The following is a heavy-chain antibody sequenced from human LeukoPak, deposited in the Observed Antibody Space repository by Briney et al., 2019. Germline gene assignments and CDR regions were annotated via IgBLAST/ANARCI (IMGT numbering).Heavy chain of an antibody. D-gene: IGHD6-13*01. CDR1: GGSISSASYY. J-gene: IGHJ4*02. CDR3: ARVLRGYNYFDY. V-gene: IGHV4-61*02. Sequence: SETLSLTCTVSGGSISSASYYWSWIRQPAGKGLEWIGRIYTSGSTNYNPSLKSRVTLSVDTSKNQFSLKLSSVTAADTAVYFCARVLRGYNYFDYWGQGTLVTVSS. CDR2: IYTSGST.